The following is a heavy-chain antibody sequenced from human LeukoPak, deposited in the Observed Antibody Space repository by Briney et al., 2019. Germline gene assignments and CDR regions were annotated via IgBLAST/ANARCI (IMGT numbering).Heavy chain of an antibody. V-gene: IGHV4-61*02. J-gene: IGHJ4*02. CDR3: ARDTGTTRFDY. CDR1: GGSVSSGSYY. CDR2: IYTSGST. D-gene: IGHD1/OR15-1a*01. Sequence: SQTLSLTCTVSGGSVSSGSYYWSWIRQPAGKGLEWIGRIYTSGSTNYNPSLKSRATISVDTSKNQFSLKLSSVTAADTAVYYCARDTGTTRFDYWGQGTLVTVSS.